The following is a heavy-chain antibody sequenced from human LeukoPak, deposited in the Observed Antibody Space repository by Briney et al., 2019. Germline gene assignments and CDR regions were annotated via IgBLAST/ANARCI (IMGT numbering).Heavy chain of an antibody. V-gene: IGHV5-51*01. J-gene: IGHJ4*02. CDR3: GRQRVTGSFDY. CDR2: IYPGDSDT. D-gene: IGHD2-21*02. Sequence: GESLKISWKGSGYIFTCYWIGGVRQMRGKGREWMGIIYPGDSDTRSRPSFQGEVTISAEKCISTAYLQRSRLTAPATAMCYAGRQRVTGSFDYSGQGTPVTASS. CDR1: GYIFTCYW.